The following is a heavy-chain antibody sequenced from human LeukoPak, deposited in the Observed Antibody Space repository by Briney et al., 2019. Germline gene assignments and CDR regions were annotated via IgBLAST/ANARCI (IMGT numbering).Heavy chain of an antibody. Sequence: SETLSLTCTVSGASISSYYWSWIRQPPGEGLEWIGYIYYSGSTNYNPSLKSRVTISVDTSKNQFSLKLSSVTAADTAVYYCARVVVVPGSLDYWGQGTLVTVSS. CDR1: GASISSYY. D-gene: IGHD2-15*01. J-gene: IGHJ4*02. CDR2: IYYSGST. CDR3: ARVVVVPGSLDY. V-gene: IGHV4-59*01.